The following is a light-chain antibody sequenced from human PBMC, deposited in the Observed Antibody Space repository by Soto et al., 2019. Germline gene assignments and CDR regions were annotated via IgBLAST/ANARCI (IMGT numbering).Light chain of an antibody. J-gene: IGKJ4*01. CDR3: QQYTTYTT. V-gene: IGKV1-5*01. Sequence: DIQITQSPSTLSASVGDRVTITCRASQSISSWLAWYQQKPGKAPKLLIYDASTLESGVPSRFSGTGYGTESTLTVNSLQPDDVATYYCQQYTTYTTFGGGAKVDIK. CDR1: QSISSW. CDR2: DAS.